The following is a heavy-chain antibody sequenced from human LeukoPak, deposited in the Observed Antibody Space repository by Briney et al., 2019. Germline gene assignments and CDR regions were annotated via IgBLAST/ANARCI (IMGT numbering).Heavy chain of an antibody. CDR3: ARDLDIVVVPAAFDAFDI. V-gene: IGHV3-7*01. CDR1: GFTVSSNY. Sequence: GGSLRLSCAASGFTVSSNYMSWVRQAPGKGLEWVANIKQDGSEKYYVDSVKGRFTISRDNAKNSLYLQMNSLRAEDTAVYYCARDLDIVVVPAAFDAFDIWGQGTMVTVSS. J-gene: IGHJ3*02. D-gene: IGHD2-2*01. CDR2: IKQDGSEK.